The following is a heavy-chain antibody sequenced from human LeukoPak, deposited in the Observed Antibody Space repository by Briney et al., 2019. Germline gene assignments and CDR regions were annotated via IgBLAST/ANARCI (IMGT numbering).Heavy chain of an antibody. CDR2: TQYDGSIK. Sequence: GGSLRLSCAASGFTFSGHDMHWVRQAPGKGLEWVTFTQYDGSIKFYADSVKGRFTISRDNSKNTLYLQMNSLSAEDTAVYYCAKDNPIEQVPGLGPGSWGQGTLVTVSS. CDR1: GFTFSGHD. V-gene: IGHV3-30*02. CDR3: AKDNPIEQVPGLGPGS. D-gene: IGHD1-14*01. J-gene: IGHJ5*02.